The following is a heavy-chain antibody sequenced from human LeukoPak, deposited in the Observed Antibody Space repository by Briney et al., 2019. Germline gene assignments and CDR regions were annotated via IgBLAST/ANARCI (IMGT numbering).Heavy chain of an antibody. CDR2: ISYDGSNK. CDR1: GFTFSSYA. J-gene: IGHJ4*02. D-gene: IGHD1-7*01. CDR3: ATGTTVGYFDY. V-gene: IGHV3-30-3*01. Sequence: GRSLRLSCAAPGFTFSSYAMHWVRQAPGKGLEWVAVISYDGSNKYYADSVKGRFTISRDNSKNTLYLQMNSLRAEDTAVYYCATGTTVGYFDYWGQGTLVTVSS.